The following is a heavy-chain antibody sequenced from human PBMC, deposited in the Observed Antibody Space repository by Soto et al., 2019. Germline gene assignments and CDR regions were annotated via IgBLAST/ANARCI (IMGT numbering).Heavy chain of an antibody. V-gene: IGHV3-74*01. J-gene: IGHJ5*02. Sequence: GGSLRLSCAASGFTFSSYWMHWVRQAPGKGLVWVSRINLDGSSTTYADSVKGRFTISRDNAKNTLYLQMNSLRVEDTAVYYCARAAVGDWFEPWGQGTLVTVSS. CDR1: GFTFSSYW. CDR2: INLDGSST. CDR3: ARAAVGDWFEP. D-gene: IGHD2-15*01.